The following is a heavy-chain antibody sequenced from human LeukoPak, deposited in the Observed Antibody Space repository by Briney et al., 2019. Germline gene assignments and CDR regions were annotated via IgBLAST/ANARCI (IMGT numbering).Heavy chain of an antibody. J-gene: IGHJ6*04. CDR2: IRSKANSYAT. CDR3: TRRASYYYGMDV. Sequence: GGSLRLSCAASGFTFSGSAMHWVRQASGKGLEWDGRIRSKANSYATAYAASVKGRFTISRDDSKNTAYLQMNSLKTEDTAVYYCTRRASYYYGMDVRGKGTTVTVSS. CDR1: GFTFSGSA. V-gene: IGHV3-73*01.